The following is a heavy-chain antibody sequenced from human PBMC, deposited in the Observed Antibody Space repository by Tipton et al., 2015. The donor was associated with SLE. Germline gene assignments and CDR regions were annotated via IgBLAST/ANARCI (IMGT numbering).Heavy chain of an antibody. CDR2: IYTSGST. CDR1: GGSISSGGYF. V-gene: IGHV4-61*02. D-gene: IGHD3-10*01. Sequence: TLSLTCTVSGGSISSGGYFWTWIRQPAGKGLEWIGRIYTSGSTSYNPSLKSRVTISVDTSKNQFSLKMSSVTAADTAMYYCGRGWFGELLPDWYFDLWGRGMLVTVSS. J-gene: IGHJ2*01. CDR3: GRGWFGELLPDWYFDL.